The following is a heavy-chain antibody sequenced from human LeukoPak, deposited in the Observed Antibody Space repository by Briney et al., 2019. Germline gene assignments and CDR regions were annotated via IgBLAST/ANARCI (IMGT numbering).Heavy chain of an antibody. CDR3: ASSGSYRFDY. CDR2: ISTSGGTI. CDR1: GFTFSSSS. V-gene: IGHV3-48*02. D-gene: IGHD1-26*01. J-gene: IGHJ4*02. Sequence: TGGSLRLSCAASGFTFSSSSMNWVRQAPEKGLEWVSYISTSGGTIYYADSVKGRFTISRDNAKNSLYLQMNSLRDEDTAVYYCASSGSYRFDYWGQGTLVTVSS.